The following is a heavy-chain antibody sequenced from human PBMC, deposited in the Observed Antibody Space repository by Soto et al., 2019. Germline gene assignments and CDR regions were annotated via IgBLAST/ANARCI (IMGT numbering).Heavy chain of an antibody. D-gene: IGHD3-10*01. CDR2: ISGYDEKT. Sequence: GPGVKKPGASVKVSCKASGYTFVNYGISWVRQAPGQGIEWMGWISGYDEKTNYGQRLQGRGTMTIDTSTNTAYLELTNLTSDDTAVYYCARDRSMGRGVLVWLFDYWGQGTQVTVSS. CDR1: GYTFVNYG. CDR3: ARDRSMGRGVLVWLFDY. J-gene: IGHJ4*02. V-gene: IGHV1-18*04.